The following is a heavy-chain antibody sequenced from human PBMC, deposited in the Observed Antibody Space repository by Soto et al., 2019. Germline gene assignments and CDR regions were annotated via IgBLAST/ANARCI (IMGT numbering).Heavy chain of an antibody. CDR3: EREFPYYESCDSYFDY. D-gene: IGHD3-16*01. V-gene: IGHV6-1*01. CDR1: GDSVSGNSAA. J-gene: IGHJ4*02. CDR2: TYYRSKWYN. Sequence: QTLSLTCAISGDSVSGNSAAWNWIRQSPSRGLEWLGRTYYRSKWYNDYAVSVKSRITVTPDTSKNQFSLHLNSVTPEDTAVYYSEREFPYYESCDSYFDYWGQGALVNVSS.